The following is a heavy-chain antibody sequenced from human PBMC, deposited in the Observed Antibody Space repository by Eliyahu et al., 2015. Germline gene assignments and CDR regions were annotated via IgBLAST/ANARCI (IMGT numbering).Heavy chain of an antibody. CDR3: ARPDSRSPGTAFDI. J-gene: IGHJ3*02. CDR1: GXTFTSYD. V-gene: IGHV1-8*01. CDR2: MNPNSGNT. D-gene: IGHD6-13*01. Sequence: QVQLVQSGAEVKKPGASVKVSCKASGXTFTSYDIIWVRQATGXGXEWMGWMNPNSGNTGYAQKFQGRVTTTRNISVTTAYMELSSLRSEDTAVYYCARPDSRSPGTAFDIWGQGTMVTVSS.